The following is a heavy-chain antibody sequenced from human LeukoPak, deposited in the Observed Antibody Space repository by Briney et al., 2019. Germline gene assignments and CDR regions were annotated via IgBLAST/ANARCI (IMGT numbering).Heavy chain of an antibody. D-gene: IGHD2-21*02. CDR3: VREDTPATANY. V-gene: IGHV3-23*01. CDR1: GFNFANHA. Sequence: GGSLRLSCAASGFNFANHAMSWVRQTPGKGLEWVSAISGGGDITYYADSVRGRFTISRDNSKDTLFLQMHSLRPGDTAVYYRVREDTPATANYWGQGTLVTISS. CDR2: ISGGGDIT. J-gene: IGHJ4*02.